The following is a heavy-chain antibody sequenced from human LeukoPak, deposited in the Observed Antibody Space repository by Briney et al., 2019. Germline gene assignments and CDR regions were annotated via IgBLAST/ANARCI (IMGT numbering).Heavy chain of an antibody. J-gene: IGHJ3*02. CDR2: ISSSSSYI. CDR1: GFTFSSYS. V-gene: IGHV3-21*01. D-gene: IGHD3-16*01. Sequence: GGSLRLSCAASGFTFSSYSMNWVRQAPGKGLEWVSSISSSSSYIYYADSVKGRFTISRDNAKNSLYLQMNSLRAEDTAVYYCARQLGAYSYPFDIWGQGTKVTVSS. CDR3: ARQLGAYSYPFDI.